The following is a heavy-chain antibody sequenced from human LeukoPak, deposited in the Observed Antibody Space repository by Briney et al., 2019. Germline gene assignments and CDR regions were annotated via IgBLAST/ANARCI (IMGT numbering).Heavy chain of an antibody. J-gene: IGHJ5*02. CDR3: AKVGCSSTSCYRLLNNWFDP. Sequence: TGGSLRLSCAASGFTFSSYAMSWVRQAPGKGLEWVSAISGSGGSTYYADSVKGRFTISRDISKNTLYLQMNSLRAEDTAVYYCAKVGCSSTSCYRLLNNWFDPWGQGTLVTVSS. CDR1: GFTFSSYA. V-gene: IGHV3-23*01. CDR2: ISGSGGST. D-gene: IGHD2-2*01.